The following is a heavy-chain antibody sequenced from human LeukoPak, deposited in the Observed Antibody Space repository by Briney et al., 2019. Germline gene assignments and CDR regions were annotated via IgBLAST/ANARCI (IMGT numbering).Heavy chain of an antibody. Sequence: GASVKVSCKASGYTFTSYYMHWVRQATGQGLEWMGWMNPNSGNTGYAQKFQGRVTMTRNTSISTAYMELSSLRSEDTAVYYCARVAAAGTKGDYWGQGTLVTVSS. CDR2: MNPNSGNT. V-gene: IGHV1-8*02. D-gene: IGHD6-13*01. CDR3: ARVAAAGTKGDY. J-gene: IGHJ4*02. CDR1: GYTFTSYY.